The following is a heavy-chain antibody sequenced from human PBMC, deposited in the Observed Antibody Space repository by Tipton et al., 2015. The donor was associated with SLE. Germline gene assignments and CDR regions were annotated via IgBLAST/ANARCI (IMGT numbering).Heavy chain of an antibody. J-gene: IGHJ1*01. D-gene: IGHD1-26*01. CDR3: ARDFTDSGSSQY. CDR2: ISSSGSTI. V-gene: IGHV3-11*01. Sequence: SLRLSCAASGFTFSDYYMSWIRQAPGKGLEWVSYISSSGSTIYYADSVRGRFTISRDNAKNSLYLQMNSLRAEDTAVYYCARDFTDSGSSQYWGQGTLVTVSS. CDR1: GFTFSDYY.